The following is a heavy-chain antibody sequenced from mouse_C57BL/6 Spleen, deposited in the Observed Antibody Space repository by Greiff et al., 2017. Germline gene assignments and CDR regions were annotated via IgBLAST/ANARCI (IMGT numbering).Heavy chain of an antibody. CDR1: GYTFTDYE. CDR2: IDPETGGT. V-gene: IGHV1-15*01. Sequence: QVQLKESGAELVRPGASVTLSCKASGYTFTDYEMHWVKQTPVHGLEWIGAIDPETGGTAYNQKFKGKAILTADKSSSTAYMELRSLTSEDSAVYYCTREGYDYAYFDYWGQGTTLTVSS. J-gene: IGHJ2*01. D-gene: IGHD2-4*01. CDR3: TREGYDYAYFDY.